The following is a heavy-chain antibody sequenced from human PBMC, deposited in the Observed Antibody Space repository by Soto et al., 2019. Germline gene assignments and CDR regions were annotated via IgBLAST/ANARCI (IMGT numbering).Heavy chain of an antibody. V-gene: IGHV3-33*01. CDR2: IWYDGSNK. D-gene: IGHD3-22*01. CDR1: GFTFSSYG. Sequence: GGSLRLSCEASGFTFSSYGMHWVRQAPGKGLEWVAVIWYDGSNKYYADSVKGRFTISRDNSKNTLFLQMNSLRAEDTAVYYCARDSVDETSGYLDSDIDDWGQGTQVTVSS. J-gene: IGHJ4*02. CDR3: ARDSVDETSGYLDSDIDD.